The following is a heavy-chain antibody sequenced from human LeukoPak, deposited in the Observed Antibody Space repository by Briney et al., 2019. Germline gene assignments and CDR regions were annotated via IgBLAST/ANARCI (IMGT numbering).Heavy chain of an antibody. D-gene: IGHD3-22*01. CDR2: INAGNGNT. CDR1: GGTFSSYA. CDR3: ARDSSGAFDY. V-gene: IGHV1-3*01. J-gene: IGHJ4*02. Sequence: ASVKVSCKASGGTFSSYAISWVRQAPGQRLEWMGWINAGNGNTKYSQKFQGRVTITRDTSASTAYMELSSLRSEDTAVYYCARDSSGAFDYWGQGTLVTVSS.